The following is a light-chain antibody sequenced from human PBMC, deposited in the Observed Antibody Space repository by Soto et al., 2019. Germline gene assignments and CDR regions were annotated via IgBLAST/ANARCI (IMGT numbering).Light chain of an antibody. V-gene: IGKV4-1*01. CDR3: QQYYSIPLT. CDR2: WAS. Sequence: DVVMTQSPDSLAVSLGERATNNCKSSQSVLYSSSNKNYLAWYQQKPGQPPKLLIYWASTRESGVPDRFSGSGSGTDFTLTIVSLQAEDVAVYYCQQYYSIPLTFGGGTKVEIK. CDR1: QSVLYSSSNKNY. J-gene: IGKJ4*01.